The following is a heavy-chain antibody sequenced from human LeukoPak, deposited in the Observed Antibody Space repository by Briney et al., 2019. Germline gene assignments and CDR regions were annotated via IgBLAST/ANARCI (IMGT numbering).Heavy chain of an antibody. V-gene: IGHV3-30*19. D-gene: IGHD3-22*01. Sequence: PGGSLRLSCAASGFTFSSYGMHWVRQAPGKGLEWVAVIWYDGSNKYYADSVKGRFTISRDNSKNTLYLQMNSLRAEDTAVYYCASADYYDSSGYSPRKYYFDYWGQGTLVTVSS. J-gene: IGHJ4*02. CDR3: ASADYYDSSGYSPRKYYFDY. CDR2: IWYDGSNK. CDR1: GFTFSSYG.